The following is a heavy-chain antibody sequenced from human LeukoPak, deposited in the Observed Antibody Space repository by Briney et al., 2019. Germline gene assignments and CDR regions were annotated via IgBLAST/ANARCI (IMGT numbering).Heavy chain of an antibody. J-gene: IGHJ4*02. Sequence: PGGSLILSCSASGMIFSSYEMYWVRQAAGKGLEWVSDISSSGNTRNYADSVKGRFTISRDNAKKTLHLQMNSLRGDDTAIYYCASAMMGFDSSGYYTAAYFEHWGQGTRVTVSS. CDR1: GMIFSSYE. D-gene: IGHD3-22*01. CDR3: ASAMMGFDSSGYYTAAYFEH. CDR2: ISSSGNTR. V-gene: IGHV3-48*03.